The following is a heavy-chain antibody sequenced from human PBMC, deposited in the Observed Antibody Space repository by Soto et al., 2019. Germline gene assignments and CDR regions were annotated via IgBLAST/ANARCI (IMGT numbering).Heavy chain of an antibody. CDR3: AKGRGSGSTTNYYGMDV. CDR1: GFTFSSYG. CDR2: ISYDGSNK. J-gene: IGHJ6*02. V-gene: IGHV3-30*18. D-gene: IGHD6-19*01. Sequence: PGGSLRLSCAASGFTFSSYGMHWVRQAPGKGLEWVAVISYDGSNKYYADSVKGRFTISRDNSKNTLYLRMNSLRAEDTAVYYCAKGRGSGSTTNYYGMDVWGQGTTVTVSS.